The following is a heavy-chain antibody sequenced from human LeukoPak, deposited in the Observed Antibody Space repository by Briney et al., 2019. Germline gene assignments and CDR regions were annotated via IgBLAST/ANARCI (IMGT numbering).Heavy chain of an antibody. CDR2: VYPGDSET. Sequence: GESLKISCKGSGYSFTNFWIGWVRQMPGRGLEWMGIVYPGDSETRYSPSFQGQVTISADKSISTAYLQWNSLKASDTAMYYCARSYSSSWAGFDPWGQGTLVTVSS. J-gene: IGHJ5*02. D-gene: IGHD6-13*01. CDR3: ARSYSSSWAGFDP. CDR1: GYSFTNFW. V-gene: IGHV5-51*01.